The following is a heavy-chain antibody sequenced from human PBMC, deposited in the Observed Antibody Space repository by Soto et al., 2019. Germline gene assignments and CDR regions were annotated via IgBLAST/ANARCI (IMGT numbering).Heavy chain of an antibody. CDR1: GYSFTDHY. CDR3: VRSPEAFRAGLDF. CDR2: INPNTGVT. J-gene: IGHJ6*02. V-gene: IGHV1-2*04. Sequence: QAQLVQSGADVKKPGASVKVSCKASGYSFTDHYMHWVRQAPGQGLEWLGWINPNTGVTHFAQKFQGCFAMTRDTSINPGYMELTRLKSDDTAFFYCVRSPEAFRAGLDFWGQGTTVTVSS.